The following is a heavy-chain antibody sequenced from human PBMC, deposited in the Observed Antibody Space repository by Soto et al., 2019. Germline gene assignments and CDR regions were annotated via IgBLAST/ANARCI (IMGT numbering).Heavy chain of an antibody. D-gene: IGHD3-10*01. J-gene: IGHJ6*02. CDR2: ISAYNGNT. V-gene: IGHV1-18*04. Sequence: GASVKVSCKASGYTFTSYGISWVRRAPGQGLEWMGWISAYNGNTNYAQKLQGRATMTTDTSTSTAYMELRSLRSDDTAVYYCARESMVRGVAYYYYGMDVWGQGTTVTVSS. CDR3: ARESMVRGVAYYYYGMDV. CDR1: GYTFTSYG.